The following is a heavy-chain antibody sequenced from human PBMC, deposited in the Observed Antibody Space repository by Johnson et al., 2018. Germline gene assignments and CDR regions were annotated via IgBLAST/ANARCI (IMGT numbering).Heavy chain of an antibody. CDR2: IWSDGSKI. CDR3: ARDRPSHLPNDALDL. V-gene: IGHV3-33*01. CDR1: GFTFRSYG. Sequence: QVQLVESGGGVVQPGRSLRLSCAASGFTFRSYGMHWLRQAPGKGLEWVAIIWSDGSKIFYADSVKGRSTISRDSSNVYLQMNSLRAEDTAVYFCARDRPSHLPNDALDLWGQGTMVTVAS. J-gene: IGHJ3*01. D-gene: IGHD3-3*02.